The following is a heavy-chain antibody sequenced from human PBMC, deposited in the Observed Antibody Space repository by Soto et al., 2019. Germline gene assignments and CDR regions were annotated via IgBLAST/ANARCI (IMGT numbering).Heavy chain of an antibody. CDR3: GRAEYYNDTSGWYN. Sequence: EVQLVESGGGLVKPGGSLRLSCAASGFTFNSYSMNWVRQAPGKGLEWVSSISSSSSYLSYADSVKGRFTISRDNAKNSLYLETRRPREQDTPSYYCGRAEYYNDTSGWYNGGQGALVTFAA. CDR1: GFTFNSYS. V-gene: IGHV3-21*01. CDR2: ISSSSSYL. D-gene: IGHD3-22*01. J-gene: IGHJ1*01.